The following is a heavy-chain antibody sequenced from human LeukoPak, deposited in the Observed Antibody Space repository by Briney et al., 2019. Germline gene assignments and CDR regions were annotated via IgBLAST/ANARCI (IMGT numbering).Heavy chain of an antibody. CDR3: AKARWEPNFDY. CDR1: GFTFDDYA. CDR2: INENGDIA. Sequence: GGSLRLSCAASGFTFDDYAMHWVRQGPGKSLEWVSLINENGDIAYYGDSVRGRFTVSRDNAKNSLYLQTNSLTTEDTALYYCAKARWEPNFDYWGQGTLVTVSS. D-gene: IGHD1-26*01. V-gene: IGHV3-43*02. J-gene: IGHJ4*02.